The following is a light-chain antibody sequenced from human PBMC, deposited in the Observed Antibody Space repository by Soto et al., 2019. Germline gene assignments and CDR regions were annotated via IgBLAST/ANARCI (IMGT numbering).Light chain of an antibody. V-gene: IGLV2-8*01. CDR2: EVS. J-gene: IGLJ3*02. CDR3: TSYVGSDIWG. Sequence: QSALTQPPSASGSPGQSVTISCTGTSSDVGAYKYVSWYQQYPGKAPKLMIYEVSKRPSGVPDRYSGSKSGNTASLTVSGLQAEDEADYYCTSYVGSDIWGFGGETKVTVL. CDR1: SSDVGAYKY.